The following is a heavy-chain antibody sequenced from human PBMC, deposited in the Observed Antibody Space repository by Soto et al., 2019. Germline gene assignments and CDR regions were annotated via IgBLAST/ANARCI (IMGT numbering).Heavy chain of an antibody. Sequence: GGSLRLSCAASGFTFSSYSMNWVRQAPGKGLEWVSSISSSSYIYYADSVKGRFTISRDNAKNSLYLQMNSLRAEDTAVYYCARDKPGYVGFRVDYWGQGTLVTVSS. D-gene: IGHD5-12*01. CDR2: ISSSSYI. CDR1: GFTFSSYS. CDR3: ARDKPGYVGFRVDY. V-gene: IGHV3-21*01. J-gene: IGHJ4*02.